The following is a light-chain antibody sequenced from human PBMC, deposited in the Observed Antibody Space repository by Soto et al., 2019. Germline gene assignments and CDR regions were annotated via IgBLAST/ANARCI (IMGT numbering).Light chain of an antibody. V-gene: IGKV3-20*01. CDR3: QQYGSSPRT. Sequence: EIVLTQSPGTLSLSPGERATLSCRASQSVSSSYLAWYQQKPGQAPRLLIXXXXXXXXXXXXXXXXSGSGTXXXXXXXRLEPEDFAVYYCQQYGSSPRTFGQGTKVDIK. CDR2: XXX. CDR1: QSVSSSY. J-gene: IGKJ1*01.